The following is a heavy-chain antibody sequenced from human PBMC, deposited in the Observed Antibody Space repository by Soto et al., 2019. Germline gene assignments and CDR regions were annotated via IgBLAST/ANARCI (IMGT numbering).Heavy chain of an antibody. CDR1: GYSFTSYW. J-gene: IGHJ6*02. CDR2: IYPGESDT. Sequence: GESLKISCKGSGYSFTSYWIGWVRQMPVKGMEWMGMIYPGESDTRYSPSFQGHVTISTDKSISTAYLQWSSLKASDTAMYYCARHYQYYYDSSGYSAHYYYYGMAVWGQGTTVTVSS. V-gene: IGHV5-51*01. D-gene: IGHD3-22*01. CDR3: ARHYQYYYDSSGYSAHYYYYGMAV.